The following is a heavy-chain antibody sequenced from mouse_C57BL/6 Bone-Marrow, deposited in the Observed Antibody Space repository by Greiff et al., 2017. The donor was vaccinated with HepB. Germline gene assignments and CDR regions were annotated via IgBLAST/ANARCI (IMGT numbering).Heavy chain of an antibody. CDR3: TRHYSILFAY. V-gene: IGHV5-9-1*02. J-gene: IGHJ3*01. CDR2: ISSGGDYI. D-gene: IGHD2-5*01. Sequence: EVQVVESGEGLVKPGGSLKLSCAASGFTFSSYAMSWVRQTPEKRLEWVAYISSGGDYIYYADTVKGRFTISRDNARNTLYLQMSSLKSEDTAMYYCTRHYSILFAYWGQGTLVTVSA. CDR1: GFTFSSYA.